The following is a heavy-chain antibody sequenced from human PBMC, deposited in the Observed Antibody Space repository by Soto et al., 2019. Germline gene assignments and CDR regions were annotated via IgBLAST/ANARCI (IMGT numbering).Heavy chain of an antibody. CDR1: GFTVSSNY. D-gene: IGHD1-26*01. J-gene: IGHJ5*02. CDR3: ARCSGSYGADINWFDP. CDR2: IYSGGST. V-gene: IGHV3-53*02. Sequence: EVQLVETGGGLIQPGGSLRLSCAASGFTVSSNYMSWVRQAPGKGLEWVSVIYSGGSTYYADSVKGRFTISRDNSKNTLYLQMNSLRAEDTAVYYCARCSGSYGADINWFDPWGQGTLVTISS.